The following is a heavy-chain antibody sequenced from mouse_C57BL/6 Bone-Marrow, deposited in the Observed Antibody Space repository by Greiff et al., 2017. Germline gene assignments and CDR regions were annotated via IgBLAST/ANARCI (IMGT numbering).Heavy chain of an antibody. CDR1: GFSLTSYG. J-gene: IGHJ3*01. Sequence: QVQLKESGPGLVQPSQSLSITCTVSGFSLTSYGVHWVRQSPGKGLEWLGVIWSGGSTDYNAAFISRLSISKDNSKSQVFFKMTSLQADDTAIYYCARGGPAWFAYWGQGTLVTVSA. CDR3: ARGGPAWFAY. CDR2: IWSGGST. V-gene: IGHV2-2*01.